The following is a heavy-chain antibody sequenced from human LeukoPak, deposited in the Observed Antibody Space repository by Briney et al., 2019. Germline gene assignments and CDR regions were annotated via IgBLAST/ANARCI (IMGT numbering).Heavy chain of an antibody. Sequence: WATLSLTCTVFGGSISSYYWSWIRQPPGKGLEWIGYIYYSGSTNYNPSLKSRVTISVDTSKNQFSLKLSSVTAADTAVYYCARDIGAGAAAGTFAFDIWGQGTMVTVSS. CDR2: IYYSGST. J-gene: IGHJ3*02. CDR3: ARDIGAGAAAGTFAFDI. D-gene: IGHD6-13*01. CDR1: GGSISSYY. V-gene: IGHV4-59*01.